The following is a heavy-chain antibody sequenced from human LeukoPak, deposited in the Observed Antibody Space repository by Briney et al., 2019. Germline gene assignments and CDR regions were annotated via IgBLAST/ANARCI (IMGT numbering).Heavy chain of an antibody. J-gene: IGHJ4*02. Sequence: GGSLRLSCAASGFTFDDYAMHWVRQAPGKGLEWVSGISWNSGSIGYADSVKGRFTISRDNAKNSLYLQMNSLRAEDTGVYYCATSSDAPANMWGQGTLVTVSS. CDR3: ATSSDAPANM. CDR1: GFTFDDYA. V-gene: IGHV3-9*01. D-gene: IGHD2-2*01. CDR2: ISWNSGSI.